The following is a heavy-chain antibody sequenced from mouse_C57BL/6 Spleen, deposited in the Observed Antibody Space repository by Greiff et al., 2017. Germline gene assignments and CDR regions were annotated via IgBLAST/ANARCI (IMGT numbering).Heavy chain of an antibody. CDR2: ISYDGSN. D-gene: IGHD2-4*01. J-gene: IGHJ2*01. CDR3: ARVYDYDPSFDY. CDR1: GYSITSGYY. Sequence: EVQLVESGPGLVKPSQSLSLTCSVTGYSITSGYYWNWIRQFPGNKLEWMGYISYDGSNNYNPSLKNRISITRDTSKNQFCLKLNSVTTEDTATYYCARVYDYDPSFDYWGQGTTLTVSS. V-gene: IGHV3-6*01.